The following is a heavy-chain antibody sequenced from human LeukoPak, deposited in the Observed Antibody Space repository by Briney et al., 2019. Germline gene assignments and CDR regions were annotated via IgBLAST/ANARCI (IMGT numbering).Heavy chain of an antibody. CDR3: AKGYYDILTDYFHNWFNP. Sequence: GGSLRLSCAASGFTFSSYAVSWVRRAPGVGLEWVSTISGRGGSTFYADSVKGRFTISRDNSKNTLYLQMNSLRADDTAVYYCAKGYYDILTDYFHNWFNPWGQGTLVIVPS. CDR2: ISGRGGST. CDR1: GFTFSSYA. V-gene: IGHV3-23*01. D-gene: IGHD3-9*01. J-gene: IGHJ5*02.